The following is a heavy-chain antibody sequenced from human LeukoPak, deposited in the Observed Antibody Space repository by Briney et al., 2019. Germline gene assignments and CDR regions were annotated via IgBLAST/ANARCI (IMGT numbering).Heavy chain of an antibody. Sequence: GESLRLSCAASGFTFSDYSMNWVRQAPVKGLEWVSYIDGSGDTIYYADSVKGRFTISRDNAKNSLDLQMNSLRDEDTAVYYCSRRFDCWGQGTLVTVSS. V-gene: IGHV3-48*02. CDR1: GFTFSDYS. J-gene: IGHJ4*02. CDR3: SRRFDC. CDR2: IDGSGDTI.